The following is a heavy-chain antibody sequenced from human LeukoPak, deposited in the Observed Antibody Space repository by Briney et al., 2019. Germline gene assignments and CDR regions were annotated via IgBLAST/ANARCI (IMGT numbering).Heavy chain of an antibody. CDR3: ARGQTTVTN. CDR1: GFTFSSYW. D-gene: IGHD4-17*01. Sequence: GGSLRLSCAASGFTFSSYWMSWVRQAPGKGLEWVANIKQDGSEKYYVDSVKGRFTISRDNAKNSLYLQMNGLRAEDTAVHFCARGQTTVTNWGQGTLVTVSS. J-gene: IGHJ4*02. CDR2: IKQDGSEK. V-gene: IGHV3-7*03.